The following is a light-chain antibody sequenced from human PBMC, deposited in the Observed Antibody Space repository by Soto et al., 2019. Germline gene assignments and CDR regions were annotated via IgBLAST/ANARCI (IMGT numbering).Light chain of an antibody. CDR2: GAS. J-gene: IGKJ3*01. CDR1: QSVSSSY. V-gene: IGKV3-20*01. Sequence: ETVLTQSPGTLSLSPGERATLSCRASQSVSSSYLAWYQHKTGQPPRLLMYGASSRATGIPDRFTGSGSETDFTLTISRLEPEDFAVYYCQQFGDSPFTFGPGTKVDIK. CDR3: QQFGDSPFT.